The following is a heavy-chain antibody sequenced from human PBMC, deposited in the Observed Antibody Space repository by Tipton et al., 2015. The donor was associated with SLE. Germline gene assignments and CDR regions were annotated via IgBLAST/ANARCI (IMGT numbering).Heavy chain of an antibody. V-gene: IGHV4-59*11. D-gene: IGHD3-22*01. CDR3: AREGNYYDSSGPFDI. Sequence: TLSLTCTVSGGSISSHYWSWIRQPPGKGLEWIGYISYSGSTNYNPSLMSRVTISVDTSKNQFSLKLSSVTAADTAVYYCAREGNYYDSSGPFDIWGQGTMVTVSS. J-gene: IGHJ3*02. CDR1: GGSISSHY. CDR2: ISYSGST.